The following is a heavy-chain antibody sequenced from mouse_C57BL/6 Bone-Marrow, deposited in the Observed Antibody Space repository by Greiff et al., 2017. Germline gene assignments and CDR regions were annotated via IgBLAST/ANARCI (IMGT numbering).Heavy chain of an antibody. CDR1: GYTFTSHW. V-gene: IGHV1-5*01. D-gene: IGHD1-1*01. CDR3: TERRVVATGFDY. J-gene: IGHJ2*01. Sequence: EVKLQESGTVLARPGASVKMSCKTSGYTFTSHWMHWVKQRPGQGLEWIGAIYPGNSDTSYNQKFKGKAKLTAVTSASTAYMELSSLTNEDSSVYYCTERRVVATGFDYWGQGTTLTVSS. CDR2: IYPGNSDT.